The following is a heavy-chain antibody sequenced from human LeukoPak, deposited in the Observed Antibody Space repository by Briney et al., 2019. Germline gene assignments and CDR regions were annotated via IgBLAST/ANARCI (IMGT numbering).Heavy chain of an antibody. J-gene: IGHJ6*03. CDR3: ARTEESGYSYRYFGYYYYMDV. V-gene: IGHV4-34*01. Sequence: GSLRLSCAASGFTFSNYAMHWVRQAPGKGLEWIGEINHSGSTNYNPSLKSRVTISVDTSKNQFSLKLSSVTAADTAVYYCARTEESGYSYRYFGYYYYMDVWGKGTTVTVSS. CDR1: GFTFSNYA. CDR2: INHSGST. D-gene: IGHD5-18*01.